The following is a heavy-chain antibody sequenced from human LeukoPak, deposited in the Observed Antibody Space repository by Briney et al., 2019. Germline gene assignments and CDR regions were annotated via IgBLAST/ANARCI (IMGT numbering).Heavy chain of an antibody. Sequence: SETLSLTCTVSGGSISSYYWSWIRQPAGKGLEWIGRIYTSGSTNYNPSLKSRVTMSVDTSKNQFSLKLSSVTAADTAVYYCARGNIAAAGRAFDYWGQGTLVTASS. J-gene: IGHJ4*02. CDR1: GGSISSYY. CDR3: ARGNIAAAGRAFDY. V-gene: IGHV4-4*07. CDR2: IYTSGST. D-gene: IGHD6-13*01.